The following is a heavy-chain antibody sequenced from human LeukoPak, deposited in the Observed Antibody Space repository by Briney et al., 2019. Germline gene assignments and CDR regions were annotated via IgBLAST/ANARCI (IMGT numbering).Heavy chain of an antibody. J-gene: IGHJ3*02. V-gene: IGHV3-33*01. CDR2: ILNDGSQE. Sequence: GGSLRLSCAASGFTFSSYGMHWVRRAPGKGLEWVAVILNDGSQEKYADSVKGRFTISRDNSKNTLFLQMNSLRAEDTAVYYCARDDALGDNALDIWGQGTMVTVPS. CDR3: ARDDALGDNALDI. D-gene: IGHD3-16*01. CDR1: GFTFSSYG.